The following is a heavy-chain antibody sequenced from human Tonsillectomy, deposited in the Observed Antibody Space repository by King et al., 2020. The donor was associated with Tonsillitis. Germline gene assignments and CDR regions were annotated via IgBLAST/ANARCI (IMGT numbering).Heavy chain of an antibody. CDR2: INHGGST. V-gene: IGHV4-34*01. D-gene: IGHD3-22*01. Sequence: HVQLQQWGAGLLKPSETLSLTCAVYGGSFSGYYWNWIRQPPGKGLEGIGEINHGGSTNSNPSLKSRVTISVDTSKNQFSLKLNTVTAADTAVYYCARRLGYFDTSAYHFDYWGQGTLVTVSS. J-gene: IGHJ4*02. CDR1: GGSFSGYY. CDR3: ARRLGYFDTSAYHFDY.